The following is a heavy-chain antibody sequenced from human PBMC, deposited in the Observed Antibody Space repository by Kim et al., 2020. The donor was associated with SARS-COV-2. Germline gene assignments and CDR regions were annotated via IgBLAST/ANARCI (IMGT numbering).Heavy chain of an antibody. Sequence: SRVTISVDTSKNQFSLKLSSVTAADTAVYYCANFLVGSSWATGYYYGMDVWGQGTTVTVSS. J-gene: IGHJ6*02. D-gene: IGHD3-10*01. V-gene: IGHV4-59*01. CDR3: ANFLVGSSWATGYYYGMDV.